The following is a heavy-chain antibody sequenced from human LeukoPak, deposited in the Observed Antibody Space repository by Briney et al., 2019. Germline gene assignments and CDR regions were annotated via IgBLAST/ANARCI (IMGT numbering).Heavy chain of an antibody. V-gene: IGHV3-30-3*01. CDR2: ISYDGSNK. Sequence: GRSLRLSCAASGFTFSSYAMHWVRQAPGKGLEWVAVISYDGSNKYYADSVKGRFTISRDNSKNTLYLQMNSLRAEDTALYYCAKAGAYKAFDIWGQGTMVTVSS. D-gene: IGHD5-24*01. CDR3: AKAGAYKAFDI. J-gene: IGHJ3*02. CDR1: GFTFSSYA.